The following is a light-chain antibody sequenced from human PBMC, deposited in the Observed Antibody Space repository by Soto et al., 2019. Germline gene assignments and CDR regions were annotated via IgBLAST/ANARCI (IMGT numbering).Light chain of an antibody. Sequence: QAVVTQPTSASGTPGQRVTISCSGSSSNIGSNPLNWYQQLPGTAPKLLIYTNNQRPSGVPDRFSGSKSGTSASLAISGLQSEDEADYYCAAWDDSLNGPVFGGGTKLTVL. CDR2: TNN. CDR3: AAWDDSLNGPV. CDR1: SSNIGSNP. V-gene: IGLV1-44*01. J-gene: IGLJ2*01.